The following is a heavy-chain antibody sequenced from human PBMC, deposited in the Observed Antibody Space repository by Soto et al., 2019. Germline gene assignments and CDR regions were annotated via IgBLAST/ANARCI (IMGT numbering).Heavy chain of an antibody. J-gene: IGHJ6*02. CDR2: ISGSGGST. CDR3: ASSGFVVAAYYYYYGMDV. Sequence: GVLRLSCAASGFTFSSCAMSWVRQAPGKGLEWVSAISGSGGSTYYADSVKGRFTISRDNSKNTLYLQMNSLRAEDTAVYYCASSGFVVAAYYYYYGMDVWGQGTTVTVSS. D-gene: IGHD2-15*01. V-gene: IGHV3-23*01. CDR1: GFTFSSCA.